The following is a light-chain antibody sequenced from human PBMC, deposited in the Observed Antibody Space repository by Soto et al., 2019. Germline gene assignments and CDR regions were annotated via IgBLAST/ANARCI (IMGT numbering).Light chain of an antibody. Sequence: EIVLTQSPGTLSLFPGERATLSCRASQSLSTSYLAWYRLKPGQAPRLLIYAASSRASGIPDRFSGSGSGRDFTLTINRLEPEDYAEYCCQQSGSSPTFGQGTRLEIK. CDR3: QQSGSSPT. CDR1: QSLSTSY. V-gene: IGKV3-20*01. J-gene: IGKJ5*01. CDR2: AAS.